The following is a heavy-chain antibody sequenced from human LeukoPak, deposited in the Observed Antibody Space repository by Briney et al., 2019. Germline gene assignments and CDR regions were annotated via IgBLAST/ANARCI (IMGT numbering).Heavy chain of an antibody. J-gene: IGHJ4*02. Sequence: GASVKVSCKASGGTFSSYAISWVRQAPGQGLEWMGGIIPIFGTANYAQKFQGRVTITADKSTSTAYMELSSLRSEDTAVYYCARASDGSSSSGRQGPFDYWGQGTLVTVSS. CDR3: ARASDGSSSSGRQGPFDY. D-gene: IGHD6-6*01. CDR1: GGTFSSYA. CDR2: IIPIFGTA. V-gene: IGHV1-69*06.